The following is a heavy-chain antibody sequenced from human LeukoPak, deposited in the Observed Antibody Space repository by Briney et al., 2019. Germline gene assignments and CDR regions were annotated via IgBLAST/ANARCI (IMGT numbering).Heavy chain of an antibody. J-gene: IGHJ6*02. D-gene: IGHD3-10*01. V-gene: IGHV3-7*02. CDR1: GFTFSSYW. CDR2: IKQDGSEK. CDR3: ARQSSGNYYRYGMDV. Sequence: GGSLRLSCAASGFTFSSYWMSWVRQAPGKGLEWVANIKQDGSEKYYVDSVKGRFTISRDNAKNSLYLQMNSLRAEDTAVYYCARQSSGNYYRYGMDVWGQGTTVTVSS.